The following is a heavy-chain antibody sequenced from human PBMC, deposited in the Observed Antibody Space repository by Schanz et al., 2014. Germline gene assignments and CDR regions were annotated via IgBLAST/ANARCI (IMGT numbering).Heavy chain of an antibody. CDR3: VKDLQRELLRDDHYYGMDV. D-gene: IGHD1-26*01. V-gene: IGHV3-48*01. J-gene: IGHJ6*02. CDR2: ISGSGNTI. CDR1: GFTFSAFG. Sequence: VQLVESGGGVVQPGGSLRLSCAASGFTFSAFGMHWVRQAPGKGLEWLSYISGSGNTIYYADSVKGRFTTSRDNSKNTMYLQMNSLRAEDTAVYYCVKDLQRELLRDDHYYGMDVWGQGTTVTVSS.